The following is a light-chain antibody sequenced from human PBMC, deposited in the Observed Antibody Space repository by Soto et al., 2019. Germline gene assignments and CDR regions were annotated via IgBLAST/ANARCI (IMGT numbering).Light chain of an antibody. CDR3: NSYINTTIPV. CDR2: EDS. Sequence: QSALSQPASVSGSPGQSITISCTGTSSDVGGFEYVSWYQHQPGKAPKLIIYEDSNRPSGISNRFSGSRSGNTASLTISGLKTEDEADYYCNSYINTTIPVFGGGTKVTVL. V-gene: IGLV2-14*01. CDR1: SSDVGGFEY. J-gene: IGLJ3*02.